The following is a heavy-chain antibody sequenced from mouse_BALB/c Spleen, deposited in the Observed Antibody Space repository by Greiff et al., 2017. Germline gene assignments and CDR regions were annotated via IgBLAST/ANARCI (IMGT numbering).Heavy chain of an antibody. CDR2: ISSGGSYT. J-gene: IGHJ3*01. CDR1: GFTFSSYA. CDR3: ASLFAY. Sequence: EVMLVESGGGLVKPGGSLKLSCAASGFTFSSYAMSWVRQTPEKRLEWVATISSGGSYTYYPDSVKGRFTISRDNAKNTLYLQMSSLRSEDTAMYYCASLFAYWGQGTLVTVAA. V-gene: IGHV5-9-1*01.